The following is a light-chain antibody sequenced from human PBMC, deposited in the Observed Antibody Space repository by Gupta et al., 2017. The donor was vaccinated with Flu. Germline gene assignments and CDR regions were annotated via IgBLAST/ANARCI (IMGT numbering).Light chain of an antibody. CDR3: QAWDSSHYV. V-gene: IGLV3-1*01. Sequence: STGQTVSITCSGDKVGDKYACWYQQKPGQYPVLVIYQDSKRPSGIPERFSGSNSGNTATLTISGTQAMDEADYYCQAWDSSHYVFGTGTKVTVL. CDR1: KVGDKY. J-gene: IGLJ1*01. CDR2: QDS.